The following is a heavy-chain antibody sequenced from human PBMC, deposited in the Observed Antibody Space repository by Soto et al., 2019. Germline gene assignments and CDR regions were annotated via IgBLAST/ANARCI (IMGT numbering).Heavy chain of an antibody. CDR2: IYYSGST. CDR3: ARAPLVPAAMRYYYYYYGMDV. V-gene: IGHV4-30-4*01. Sequence: SETLSLTCTVSGGSISSGDYYWSWIRQPPGKGLEWIGYIYYSGSTYYNPSLKSRVTISVDTSKNQFSLKLSSVTAADTAVYYCARAPLVPAAMRYYYYYYGMDVWGQGTTVTVSS. D-gene: IGHD2-2*01. CDR1: GGSISSGDYY. J-gene: IGHJ6*02.